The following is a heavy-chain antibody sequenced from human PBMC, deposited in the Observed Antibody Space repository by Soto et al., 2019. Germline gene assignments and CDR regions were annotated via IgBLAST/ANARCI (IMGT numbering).Heavy chain of an antibody. D-gene: IGHD4-17*01. CDR2: LSGGGANT. J-gene: IGHJ4*02. CDR1: GFSFITYS. V-gene: IGHV3-23*01. CDR3: ARWSGYADA. Sequence: GGSLRLSCAASGFSFITYSMAWVRQAAGKGPQWVSGLSGGGANTFYIDSVRGRFTISVDISRNTVFLQMDNLRVDDTAVYYCARWSGYADAWGRGTLVTVSS.